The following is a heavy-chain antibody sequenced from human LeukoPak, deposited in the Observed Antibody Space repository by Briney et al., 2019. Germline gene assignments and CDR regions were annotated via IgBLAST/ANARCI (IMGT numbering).Heavy chain of an antibody. CDR1: GFTFRSYA. J-gene: IGHJ4*01. CDR2: ISGSGGST. V-gene: IGHV3-23*01. D-gene: IGHD2-2*01. CDR3: STSIDY. Sequence: PGGSLRLSCAASGFTFRSYAMSCVRQAPGKRLECVSPISGSGGSTYYAESVKGWLTISRDNSKNKMYLQMNSLRAEDTAVYYCSTSIDYWGHGTLVTVSS.